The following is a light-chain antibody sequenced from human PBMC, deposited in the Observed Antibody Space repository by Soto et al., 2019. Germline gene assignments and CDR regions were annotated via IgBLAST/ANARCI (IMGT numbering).Light chain of an antibody. J-gene: IGKJ5*01. V-gene: IGKV3-15*01. CDR2: GAS. CDR3: QQYNLWPPIT. Sequence: EIVMTQSPGTLSVSPGERATLSCRASQNVFSNGAWYQQRPGQPPRLLISGASTRAPGVSARFSASGSGTDFTPPITSLQSEDFAVYYCQQYNLWPPITFGQGTRLEIK. CDR1: QNVFSN.